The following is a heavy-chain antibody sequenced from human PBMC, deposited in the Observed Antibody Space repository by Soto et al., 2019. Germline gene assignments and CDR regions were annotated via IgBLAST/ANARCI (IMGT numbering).Heavy chain of an antibody. J-gene: IGHJ6*02. D-gene: IGHD3-3*01. CDR3: ARDRWGDYYDCGSVFRDYYGMDG. CDR1: GFTFSSDW. V-gene: IGHV3-7*01. CDR2: IKQDGSEK. Sequence: PGGSLRLSCAASGFTFSSDWMSWVRQASGKGLEWVANIKQDGSEKHYVDSVKGQFTISRDNSKNTLYLQMNSLRAEDTAVYYCARDRWGDYYDCGSVFRDYYGMDGWGQGTKVTV.